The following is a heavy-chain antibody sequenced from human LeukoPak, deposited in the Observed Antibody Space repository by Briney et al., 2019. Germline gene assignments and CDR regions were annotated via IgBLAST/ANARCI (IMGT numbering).Heavy chain of an antibody. Sequence: ASVKVSCKASGYTFTGYYMHWVRQAPGQGLEWMGWINPNSGGTNYAQKFQGRVTMTRDTSISTAYMELSRLRSDDTAVYYCARDLRGYSYGYHPSVSYYGMDVWGQGTTVTVSS. D-gene: IGHD5-18*01. CDR1: GYTFTGYY. CDR2: INPNSGGT. J-gene: IGHJ6*02. CDR3: ARDLRGYSYGYHPSVSYYGMDV. V-gene: IGHV1-2*02.